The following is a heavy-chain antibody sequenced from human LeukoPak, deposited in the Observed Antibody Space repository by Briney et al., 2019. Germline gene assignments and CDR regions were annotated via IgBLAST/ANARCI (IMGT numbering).Heavy chain of an antibody. CDR3: ARHDDGGLDY. V-gene: IGHV4-39*01. CDR2: SYYTGGS. Sequence: SETLSLTCTVSGGSIISRSYHWAWIRQPPGEGLEWIGNSYYTGGSYYNPSLKRRVTISIDTSKNQFSLKLNSVTAADTASYHCARHDDGGLDYWGQGTLVTVSS. CDR1: GGSIISRSYH. D-gene: IGHD4-23*01. J-gene: IGHJ4*02.